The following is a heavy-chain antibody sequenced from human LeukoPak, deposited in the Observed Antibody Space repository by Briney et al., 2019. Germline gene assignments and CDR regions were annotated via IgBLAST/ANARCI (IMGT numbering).Heavy chain of an antibody. CDR3: ASSNDYVWGSYDY. V-gene: IGHV1-3*01. CDR2: INAGNGNT. D-gene: IGHD3-16*01. J-gene: IGHJ4*02. CDR1: GYTFTSYA. Sequence: ASVKVSCKASGYTFTSYAMHWVRQAPGQRLEWMGWINAGNGNTKYSQEFQGRVTITRDTSASTAYMELSRLRSDDTAVYYCASSNDYVWGSYDYWGQGTLVTVSS.